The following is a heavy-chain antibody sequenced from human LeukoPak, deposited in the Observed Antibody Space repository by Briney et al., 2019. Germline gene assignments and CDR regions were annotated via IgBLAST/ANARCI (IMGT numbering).Heavy chain of an antibody. CDR2: INEDGSII. J-gene: IGHJ4*02. CDR1: GFTFSSYW. Sequence: AGGSLRLSCAASGFTFSSYWMHWVRQAPGKGLEWVSRINEDGSIITYADSVKGRFTISRDNAKNTLYLQMNSLRAEDTAVYYCAREGPESRWGQGTLVTVSS. V-gene: IGHV3-74*01. CDR3: AREGPESR. D-gene: IGHD2-2*01.